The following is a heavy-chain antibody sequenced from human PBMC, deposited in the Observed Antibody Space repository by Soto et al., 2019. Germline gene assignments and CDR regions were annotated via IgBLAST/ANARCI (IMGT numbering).Heavy chain of an antibody. CDR3: ARDYWFGELLGYYYYGMDV. CDR2: IIPIFGTA. V-gene: IGHV1-69*13. CDR1: GGTFSSYA. J-gene: IGHJ6*02. D-gene: IGHD3-10*01. Sequence: ASVKVSCKASGGTFSSYASSWVRQAPGQGLEWMGGIIPIFGTANYAQKFQGRVTITADESTSTAYMELSSLRSEDTAVYYCARDYWFGELLGYYYYGMDVWGQGTTVTVSS.